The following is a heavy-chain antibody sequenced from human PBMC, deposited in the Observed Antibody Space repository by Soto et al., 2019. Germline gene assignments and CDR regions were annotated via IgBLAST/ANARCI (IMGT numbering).Heavy chain of an antibody. CDR2: MYFGGSF. V-gene: IGHV4-59*02. J-gene: IGHJ5*02. CDR3: ARSYYDSTGFAVDP. CDR1: GASVSSGY. D-gene: IGHD3-22*01. Sequence: SETLSLTCTVSGASVSSGYWSWFRQPPGKGLEWIGFMYFGGSFNYNPSLASRVTISVETSKNQFSMKVTSVTAADTAVYYCARSYYDSTGFAVDPWGQGTLVT.